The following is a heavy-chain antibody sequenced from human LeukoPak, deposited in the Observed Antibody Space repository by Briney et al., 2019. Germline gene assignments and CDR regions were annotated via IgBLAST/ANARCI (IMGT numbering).Heavy chain of an antibody. V-gene: IGHV3-53*01. D-gene: IGHD3-22*01. J-gene: IGHJ3*02. Sequence: GGSLRLSCAVSGFTVGNSYMNWVRQAPGKGLEWVSVIYSGGSTYYADSVKGRFTISRDNSKNTLYLQMNSLRAEDTAVYYCARAGSYYDSSGYSHDAFDIWGQGTMVTVSS. CDR1: GFTVGNSY. CDR2: IYSGGST. CDR3: ARAGSYYDSSGYSHDAFDI.